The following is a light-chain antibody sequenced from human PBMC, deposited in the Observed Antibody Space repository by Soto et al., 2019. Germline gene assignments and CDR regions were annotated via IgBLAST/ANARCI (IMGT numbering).Light chain of an antibody. CDR1: QGVTTN. V-gene: IGKV3D-11*01. J-gene: IGKJ5*01. Sequence: ILMTQSPATLSVSPGERVTLSCRAGQGVTTNFAWYQQKSGQSPRLLIYDTSYRATGIPARFSGSGSGTDFTLTISSLEPEDFAVYYCQQRSNWITFGQGTRLEIK. CDR3: QQRSNWIT. CDR2: DTS.